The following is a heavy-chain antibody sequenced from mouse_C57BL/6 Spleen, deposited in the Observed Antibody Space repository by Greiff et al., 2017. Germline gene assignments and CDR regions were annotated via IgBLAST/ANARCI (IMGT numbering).Heavy chain of an antibody. Sequence: QVQLQQSGPELVKPGASVKISCKASGYAFSSSWMNWVKQRPGKGLEWIGRIYPGDGDTNYNGKFKGKATLTADKSSSTAYMQLSSLAYEDSAVYFCARGGFDYWGQGTTLTVSS. CDR3: ARGGFDY. J-gene: IGHJ2*01. CDR1: GYAFSSSW. CDR2: IYPGDGDT. V-gene: IGHV1-82*01.